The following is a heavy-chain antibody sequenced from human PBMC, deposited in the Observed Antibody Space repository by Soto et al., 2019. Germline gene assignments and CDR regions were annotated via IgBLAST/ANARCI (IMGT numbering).Heavy chain of an antibody. CDR2: ITATGGSK. V-gene: IGHV1-46*01. CDR3: ARRGPDAYHYGMDV. Sequence: ASVKVSWKASGYTFINYYMHWVRQAPGQGLEWMGIITATGGSKSYAEKFQGRVTMTTDTSTSTVYMELSSLKSDDTAVYYCARRGPDAYHYGMDVWGQGTTVTVSS. J-gene: IGHJ6*02. D-gene: IGHD2-2*01. CDR1: GYTFINYY.